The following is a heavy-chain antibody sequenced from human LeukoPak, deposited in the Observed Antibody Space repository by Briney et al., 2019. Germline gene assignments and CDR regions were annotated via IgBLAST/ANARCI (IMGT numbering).Heavy chain of an antibody. Sequence: PGGSLRLSCAASGFTFSRYWMNWVRQAPGKGLEWVANIKQDGSEKYYVDAVKGRFTISRDNAKNSLYLQMNSLSAEDTAVYYCARAGYCSGGSCYGSDYWGQGTLVSVSS. V-gene: IGHV3-7*02. CDR2: IKQDGSEK. CDR3: ARAGYCSGGSCYGSDY. D-gene: IGHD2-15*01. CDR1: GFTFSRYW. J-gene: IGHJ4*02.